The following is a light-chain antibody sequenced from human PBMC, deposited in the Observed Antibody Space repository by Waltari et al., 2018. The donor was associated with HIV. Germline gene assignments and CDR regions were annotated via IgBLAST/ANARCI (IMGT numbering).Light chain of an antibody. J-gene: IGKJ2*03. V-gene: IGKV4-1*01. Sequence: DIVLTQSPDSMAVSLGERATVDCTPSQTVLYSSDNRDYLAWYQVRPGQPPQLLIYWASTRQSGVPDRFSGSGSGTHFTLTISGLQAEDVAIYYCQQYYTTPQSFGQGTRLEI. CDR3: QQYYTTPQS. CDR1: QTVLYSSDNRDY. CDR2: WAS.